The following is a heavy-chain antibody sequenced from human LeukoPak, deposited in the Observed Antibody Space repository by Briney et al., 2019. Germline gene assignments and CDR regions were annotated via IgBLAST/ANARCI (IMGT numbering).Heavy chain of an antibody. D-gene: IGHD3-22*01. J-gene: IGHJ4*02. V-gene: IGHV3-21*01. CDR2: ISSSSSYI. Sequence: GRSLRLSCAASGFTFSSYGMHWVRQAPGKGLEWVSSISSSSSYIYYADSVKGRFTISRDNAKNSLYLQMNSLRAEDTAVYYCARDGDCDSSRTFDYWGQGTLVTVSS. CDR1: GFTFSSYG. CDR3: ARDGDCDSSRTFDY.